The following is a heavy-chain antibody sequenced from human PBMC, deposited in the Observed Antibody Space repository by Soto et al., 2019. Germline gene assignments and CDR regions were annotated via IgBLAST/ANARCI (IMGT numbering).Heavy chain of an antibody. Sequence: SETLSLTCTVSGGSISNYYWNWIRQSPGEGLEWIGYIYSSGSTHYNPSLQNRVTISIDTSKNQVSLKVNSVTAADTAVYYCARDHPHSYGVYYFDYWGQGTPVTSP. CDR1: GGSISNYY. V-gene: IGHV4-59*01. CDR3: ARDHPHSYGVYYFDY. CDR2: IYSSGST. J-gene: IGHJ4*02. D-gene: IGHD5-18*01.